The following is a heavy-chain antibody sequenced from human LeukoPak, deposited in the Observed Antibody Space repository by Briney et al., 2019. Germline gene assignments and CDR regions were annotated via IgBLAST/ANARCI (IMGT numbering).Heavy chain of an antibody. CDR3: ARLAARPAYYYYYYMDV. V-gene: IGHV4-39*07. Sequence: SETLSLTCTVSGGSISSSSYYWGWIRQPPGKGLEWIGEINHSGSTNYNPSLKSRVTISVDTSMNQFSLKLSSVTAADTAVYYCARLAARPAYYYYYYMDVWGKGTTVTVSS. J-gene: IGHJ6*03. CDR2: INHSGST. CDR1: GGSISSSSYY. D-gene: IGHD6-6*01.